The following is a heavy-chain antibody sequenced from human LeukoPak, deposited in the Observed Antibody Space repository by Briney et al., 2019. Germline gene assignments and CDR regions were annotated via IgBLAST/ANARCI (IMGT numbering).Heavy chain of an antibody. CDR1: GYTFTSYA. J-gene: IGHJ6*03. CDR2: INTNTGNP. D-gene: IGHD1-26*01. V-gene: IGHV7-4-1*02. Sequence: ASVKVSCKASGYTFTSYAMNWVRQAPGQGLEWMGWINTNTGNPTYAQGFTGRVVFSLDTSVSTAYLQISSLKAEDTAVYYCARVWEGPKGPHYYYYMDVWGKGTTVTVSS. CDR3: ARVWEGPKGPHYYYYMDV.